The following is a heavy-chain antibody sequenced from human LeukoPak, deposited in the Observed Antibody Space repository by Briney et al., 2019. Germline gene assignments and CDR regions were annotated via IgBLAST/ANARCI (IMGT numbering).Heavy chain of an antibody. CDR1: GFTFSTYA. J-gene: IGHJ4*02. V-gene: IGHV3-23*01. D-gene: IGHD6-19*01. Sequence: GGSLRLSCAASGFTFSTYAVAWVRQAPGKGLEWVSGISGSGGSTYYADSVKGRFTISRDNSKNTLYLQMNSLTVEDTAVYYCAKSRRSGWSSFDYWGQGTLVTVSS. CDR2: ISGSGGST. CDR3: AKSRRSGWSSFDY.